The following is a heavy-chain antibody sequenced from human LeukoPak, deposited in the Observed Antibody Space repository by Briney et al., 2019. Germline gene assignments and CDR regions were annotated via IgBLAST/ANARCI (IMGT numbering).Heavy chain of an antibody. Sequence: SETLSLTCTVSGGSISSGSYYWSWIRQPAGKGLEWIGRIYTSGSTNYNPSLKSRVTISVDMSKNQFSLKLTSVTAADTAVYYCAGMVRGVNWFDPWGQGTLVTVSS. CDR3: AGMVRGVNWFDP. CDR1: GGSISSGSYY. V-gene: IGHV4-61*02. D-gene: IGHD3-10*01. J-gene: IGHJ5*02. CDR2: IYTSGST.